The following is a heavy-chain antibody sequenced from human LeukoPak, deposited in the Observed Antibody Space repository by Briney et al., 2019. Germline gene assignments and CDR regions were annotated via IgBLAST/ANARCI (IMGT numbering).Heavy chain of an antibody. D-gene: IGHD6-13*01. V-gene: IGHV1-2*02. J-gene: IGHJ4*02. Sequence: ASVKISCKASGYTFTGYYMHWVRQAPGQGLEWMGWINPNSGGTSYSQRFQGRVTMTRDTSVTTVYMELSRLRSDDTAVYYCARTIAAAGFDYWGQGTLVTVSS. CDR3: ARTIAAAGFDY. CDR1: GYTFTGYY. CDR2: INPNSGGT.